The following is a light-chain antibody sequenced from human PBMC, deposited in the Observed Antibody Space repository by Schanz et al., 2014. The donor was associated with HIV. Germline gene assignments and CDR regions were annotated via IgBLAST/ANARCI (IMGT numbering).Light chain of an antibody. V-gene: IGKV3-20*01. CDR1: QSVGSV. CDR3: QQYGSSPLT. J-gene: IGKJ4*01. CDR2: DAS. Sequence: EIVLTQSPATLSLSPGERATLSCRASQSVGSVLAWYQQKPGQAPRLLIYDASNRATGIPDRFSGSGSGTDFTLTISRLEPEDFAVYYCQQYGSSPLTFGGGTKVEIK.